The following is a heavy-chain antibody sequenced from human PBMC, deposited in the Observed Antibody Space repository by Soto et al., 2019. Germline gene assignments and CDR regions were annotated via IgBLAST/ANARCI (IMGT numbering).Heavy chain of an antibody. J-gene: IGHJ6*02. CDR3: AKAGTGPNSYYYYGMDV. CDR2: ISYDGSNK. V-gene: IGHV3-30*18. D-gene: IGHD1-1*01. Sequence: GGSLRLSCAASGFTFSSYGMHWVRQAPGKGLEWVAVISYDGSNKYYADSVKGRFTISRDNSKNTLYLQMNSLRAEDTAVYYCAKAGTGPNSYYYYGMDVWGQGTTVTVSS. CDR1: GFTFSSYG.